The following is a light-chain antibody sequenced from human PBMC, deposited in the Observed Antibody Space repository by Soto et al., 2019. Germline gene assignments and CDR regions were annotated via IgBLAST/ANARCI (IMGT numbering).Light chain of an antibody. CDR3: QQLNSYPIT. CDR1: QGISSY. CDR2: AAS. Sequence: IHFTPSPSSLSASVGDRVTITCRASQGISSYLAWYQQKPGKAPKLLIYAASTLQSGVPSRFSGSGSGTDFTLTISSLQPEDFATYYCQQLNSYPITFGQGTRLEIK. V-gene: IGKV1-9*01. J-gene: IGKJ5*01.